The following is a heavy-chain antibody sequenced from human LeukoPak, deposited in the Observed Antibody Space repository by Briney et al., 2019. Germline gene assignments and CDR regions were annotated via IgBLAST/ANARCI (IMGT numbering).Heavy chain of an antibody. CDR2: ISSSSSYI. J-gene: IGHJ4*02. D-gene: IGHD3-22*01. V-gene: IGHV3-21*01. CDR1: GFTFSSYN. Sequence: GGSLRLSCAASGFTFSSYNMQWVRQPPGKGLEWVSSISSSSSYIYYADSVKGRFTISRDNAKNSLYLQMNSLRAEDTAVYYCARVEGPRGYYYDSSGYNWGQGTLVTVSS. CDR3: ARVEGPRGYYYDSSGYN.